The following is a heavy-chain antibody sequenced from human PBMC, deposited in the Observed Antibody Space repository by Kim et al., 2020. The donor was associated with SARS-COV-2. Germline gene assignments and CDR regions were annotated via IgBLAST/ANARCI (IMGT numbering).Heavy chain of an antibody. CDR2: IYYSGST. Sequence: SETLSLTCTVSGGSISSSSYYWGWIRQPPGKGLEWIGSIYYSGSTYYNPSLKSRVTISVDTSKNQFSLKLSSVTAADTVVYYCARQGGYGSSWPYWWGNNWFDPLGQGTLVTVSS. CDR1: GGSISSSSYY. CDR3: ARQGGYGSSWPYWWGNNWFDP. D-gene: IGHD6-13*01. J-gene: IGHJ5*02. V-gene: IGHV4-39*01.